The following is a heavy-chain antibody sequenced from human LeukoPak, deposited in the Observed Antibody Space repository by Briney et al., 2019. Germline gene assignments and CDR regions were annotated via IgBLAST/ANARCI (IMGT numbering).Heavy chain of an antibody. D-gene: IGHD5-12*01. CDR3: AKDQGGYSGYDLVWVDY. V-gene: IGHV3-23*01. CDR1: GFTFSIYA. CDR2: ISGSGGST. J-gene: IGHJ4*02. Sequence: GASLILSCAASGFTFSIYAMSGVRQAPGKGLEWVSAISGSGGSTYYADSVKGRFTISRDNSKNTLYPQMNSLRAEDTAVYYCAKDQGGYSGYDLVWVDYWGQGTLVTVSS.